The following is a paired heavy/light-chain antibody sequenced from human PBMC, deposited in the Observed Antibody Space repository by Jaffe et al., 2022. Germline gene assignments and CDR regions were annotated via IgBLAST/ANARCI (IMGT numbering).Heavy chain of an antibody. CDR2: LNPIHGVT. CDR3: VRTTRLASPQGVSFEY. Sequence: QVQLVQSGAEVKIPGASVRVSCKTSGYTFTNYDINWVRQATGQGLEYMGWLNPIHGVTGYAQKFQGRVTMTRDNSITTAYMELTRLTSEDTAVYYCVRTTRLASPQGVSFEYWGQGTLVTVSS. CDR1: GYTFTNYD. V-gene: IGHV1-8*01. D-gene: IGHD3-10*01. J-gene: IGHJ4*02.
Light chain of an antibody. J-gene: IGLJ2*01. CDR1: NSNIGNNY. CDR2: GTN. CDR3: ATWDDSLGAVV. Sequence: QSVLTQPPSVSAAPGQKVTISCSGSNSNIGNNYICWYQQLPGTAPKLFIYGTNERPSGIPDRFSGSKSGTSATLGITGLQTGDEADYYCATWDDSLGAVVFGGGTRLTVL. V-gene: IGLV1-51*01.